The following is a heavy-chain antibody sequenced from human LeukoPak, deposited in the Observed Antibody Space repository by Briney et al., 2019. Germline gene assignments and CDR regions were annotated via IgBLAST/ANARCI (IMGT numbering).Heavy chain of an antibody. CDR3: ARAAPLGYCSSTSCYIQGYYYGMDV. D-gene: IGHD2-2*02. J-gene: IGHJ6*02. Sequence: ASVTVSFTASGYTFTVYYMHWVRQAPGQGLEWMGWINPNSGGTNYAQKFQGRVTMTRDTSISTAYMELSRLRSDDTAVYYCARAAPLGYCSSTSCYIQGYYYGMDVWGQGTTVTVSS. V-gene: IGHV1-2*02. CDR1: GYTFTVYY. CDR2: INPNSGGT.